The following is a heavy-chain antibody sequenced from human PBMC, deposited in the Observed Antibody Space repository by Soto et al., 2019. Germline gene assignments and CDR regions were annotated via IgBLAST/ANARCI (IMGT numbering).Heavy chain of an antibody. CDR3: ARDCSSTSCPLRFGMDV. CDR1: GGSISSYY. V-gene: IGHV4-4*07. J-gene: IGHJ6*02. CDR2: IYTSGST. Sequence: QVQLQESGPGLVKPSETLSLTCTVSGGSISSYYWSWIRQPAGKGLEWIGRIYTSGSTNYNPSLKSRVTMPVDTSKNQFSLKLSSVTAADTAVYYCARDCSSTSCPLRFGMDVWGQGTTVTVSS. D-gene: IGHD2-2*01.